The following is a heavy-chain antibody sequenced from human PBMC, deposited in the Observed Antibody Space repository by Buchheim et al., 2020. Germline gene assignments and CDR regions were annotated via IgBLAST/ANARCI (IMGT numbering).Heavy chain of an antibody. Sequence: EVQLVESGGGLVQPGGSLRLSCAASGFTFGGFEMSWVRQAAGKGLEWISYISNSGSAKYADSVKGRFTISSDNRKNLPYLQMKNLRVDDTAVYFCAKDGGSSHYWYFDLWGRGTL. D-gene: IGHD6-6*01. CDR3: AKDGGSSHYWYFDL. CDR2: ISNSGSA. V-gene: IGHV3-48*03. CDR1: GFTFGGFE. J-gene: IGHJ2*01.